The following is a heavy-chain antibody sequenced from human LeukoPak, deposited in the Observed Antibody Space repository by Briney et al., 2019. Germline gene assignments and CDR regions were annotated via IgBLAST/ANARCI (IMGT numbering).Heavy chain of an antibody. CDR1: GFTFSSHW. V-gene: IGHV3-30*18. Sequence: GGSLRLSCAASGFTFSSHWMHWVRQAPGKGLEWVAVISYDGSNKYYAGSVKGRFTISRDNSKNTLYLQMNSLRAEDTAVYYCAKDQSGSYPFDAFDIWGQGTMVTVSS. CDR2: ISYDGSNK. J-gene: IGHJ3*02. D-gene: IGHD1-26*01. CDR3: AKDQSGSYPFDAFDI.